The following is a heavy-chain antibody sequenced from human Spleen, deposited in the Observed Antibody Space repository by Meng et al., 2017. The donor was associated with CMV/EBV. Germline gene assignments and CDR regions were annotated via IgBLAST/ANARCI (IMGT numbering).Heavy chain of an antibody. Sequence: GESLKISCAASGFMFRDYAMNWVRQAPGKGLEWVSIITNGGGTTKYADSVKGRFTIPRDNSKNTLFLQMNRLRADDTAIYYCAKGHSTWNLVDRYFDCWGQGTLVTVSS. J-gene: IGHJ4*02. V-gene: IGHV3-23*01. CDR1: GFMFRDYA. CDR2: ITNGGGTT. D-gene: IGHD1-1*01. CDR3: AKGHSTWNLVDRYFDC.